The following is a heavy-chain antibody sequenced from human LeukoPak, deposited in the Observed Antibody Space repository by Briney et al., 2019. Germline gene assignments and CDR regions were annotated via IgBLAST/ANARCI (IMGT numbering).Heavy chain of an antibody. Sequence: SETLSLTCAVYGGSFSGYYWSWIRQPPGKGLEWIGEINHSGSTNYNPSLKSRVTISVDTSKNQFSLKLSSVTAADTAVYYRARAGIAARHHYFDYWGQGTLVTVSS. J-gene: IGHJ4*02. CDR2: INHSGST. D-gene: IGHD6-6*01. CDR3: ARAGIAARHHYFDY. CDR1: GGSFSGYY. V-gene: IGHV4-34*01.